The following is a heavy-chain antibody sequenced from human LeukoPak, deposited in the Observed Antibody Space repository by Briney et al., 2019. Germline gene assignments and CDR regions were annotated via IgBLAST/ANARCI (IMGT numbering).Heavy chain of an antibody. CDR2: INQDASEK. CDR3: AKGAIVVVPAAMDY. Sequence: GGSLRLSCAASGFTFTSYWMSWVRQAPGKGLEWVANINQDASEKYYVDSVKGRFIISRDNAKNSVYLQMNNLRAEDTGVYYCAKGAIVVVPAAMDYWGQGTLVTVSS. D-gene: IGHD2-2*01. V-gene: IGHV3-7*01. CDR1: GFTFTSYW. J-gene: IGHJ4*02.